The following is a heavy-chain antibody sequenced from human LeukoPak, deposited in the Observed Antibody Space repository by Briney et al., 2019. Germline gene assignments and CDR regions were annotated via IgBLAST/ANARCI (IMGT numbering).Heavy chain of an antibody. D-gene: IGHD1-26*01. CDR2: INPNSGDT. J-gene: IGHJ4*02. Sequence: ASVKVSCKASGYTFTAYNIHWVRQAPGQGLEWMGRINPNSGDTNYAQDFQGRVTMTRDTSITTAQMELSRLESDDTAVYYCARDLASTPYWELDYWGQGTLLTASS. CDR1: GYTFTAYN. CDR3: ARDLASTPYWELDY. V-gene: IGHV1-2*06.